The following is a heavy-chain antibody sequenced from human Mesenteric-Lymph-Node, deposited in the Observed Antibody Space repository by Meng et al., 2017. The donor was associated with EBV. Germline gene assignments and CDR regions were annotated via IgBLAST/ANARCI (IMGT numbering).Heavy chain of an antibody. CDR3: AYRLGSSCHY. V-gene: IGHV2-5*02. J-gene: IGHJ4*02. Sequence: QITVKAPGPPLVQPAQTPTPTCTLSGVSLSSSGVGVGWIRQPPGKALEWLALIYWDDDKRYSPSLKTRLTITRDTSKNQVVLTLTNMDPVDTATYYCAYRLGSSCHYWGQGTLVTVSS. CDR2: IYWDDDK. CDR1: GVSLSSSGVG. D-gene: IGHD6-13*01.